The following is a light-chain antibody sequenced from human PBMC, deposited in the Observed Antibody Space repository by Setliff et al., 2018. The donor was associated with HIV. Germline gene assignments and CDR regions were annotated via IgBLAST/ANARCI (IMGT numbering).Light chain of an antibody. CDR2: GAS. J-gene: IGKJ4*02. Sequence: EIVVTQSPVTLSVPPGERATLSCRTSQSVGSNLAWYQQKPGQAPRLLIYGASTRATDIPARFGGSGSGTDFTLTINGLQSEDFAVYYCQQYNQWPPLTFGGGTKV. CDR1: QSVGSN. V-gene: IGKV3-15*01. CDR3: QQYNQWPPLT.